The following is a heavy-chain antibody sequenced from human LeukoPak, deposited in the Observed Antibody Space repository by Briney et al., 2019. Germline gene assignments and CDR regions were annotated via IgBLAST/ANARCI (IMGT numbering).Heavy chain of an antibody. CDR1: GGSISSSSYY. CDR3: AREDHDYGDPY. CDR2: IYYSGST. Sequence: SETLSLTCTVSGGSISSSSYYWGWIRQPPGKGLEWIGSIYYSGSTYYNPSLKSRVTISVDTSKNQFSLKLSSVTAADTAVYYCAREDHDYGDPYWGQGALVTVSS. V-gene: IGHV4-39*02. J-gene: IGHJ4*02. D-gene: IGHD4-17*01.